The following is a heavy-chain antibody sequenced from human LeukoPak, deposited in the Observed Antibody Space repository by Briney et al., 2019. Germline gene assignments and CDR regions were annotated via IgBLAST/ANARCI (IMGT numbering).Heavy chain of an antibody. D-gene: IGHD1-26*01. CDR2: ISSDGSNK. V-gene: IGHV3-30*04. CDR1: GFTFSSYV. J-gene: IGHJ6*03. Sequence: PGGSLRLSCAASGFTFSSYVMQWVRQVPGKGLEWVAVISSDGSNKYYTDSVKGRFTISRDNSKNTLYLQMNSLTAEDTAVYYCARDPYSGAYGDTYYYFMDVWGKGTTVTISS. CDR3: ARDPYSGAYGDTYYYFMDV.